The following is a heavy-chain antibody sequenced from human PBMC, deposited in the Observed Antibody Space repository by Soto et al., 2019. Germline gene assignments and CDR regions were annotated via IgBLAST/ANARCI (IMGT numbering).Heavy chain of an antibody. V-gene: IGHV3-30*03. CDR3: AREGAYSSSGFDF. CDR1: VFRFGEFG. CDR2: ISYDGSKK. D-gene: IGHD6-13*01. J-gene: IGHJ4*02. Sequence: GGSLRLSCAASVFRFGEFGMHLVRQSRGKGLEWVAVISYDGSKKHYADSVKGRITISRDSSENTLYLQMKSLRPDDTALYYCAREGAYSSSGFDFWGQGTTVTVSS.